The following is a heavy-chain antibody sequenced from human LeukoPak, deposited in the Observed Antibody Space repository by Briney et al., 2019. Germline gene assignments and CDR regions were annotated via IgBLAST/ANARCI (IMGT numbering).Heavy chain of an antibody. CDR2: ISYDGSNK. D-gene: IGHD3-22*01. CDR1: GFTFSSYA. Sequence: GRSLRLSCAASGFTFSSYAMHWVRQAPGKGLERVAVISYDGSNKYYADSVKGRFTISRDNSKNTLYLQMNSLRAEDTAVYYCARGRDYYDSSGYYPVNFDYWGQGTLVTVSS. CDR3: ARGRDYYDSSGYYPVNFDY. J-gene: IGHJ4*02. V-gene: IGHV3-30*04.